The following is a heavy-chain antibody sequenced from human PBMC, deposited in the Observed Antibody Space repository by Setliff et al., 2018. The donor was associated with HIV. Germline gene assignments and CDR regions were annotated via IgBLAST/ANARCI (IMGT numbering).Heavy chain of an antibody. CDR2: ISWNGGST. V-gene: IGHV3-43D*03. Sequence: GGSLRLSCAASGFTFDDYAMHWVRQVPGKGLEWVSLISWNGGSTYYADSVRGRFAISRDNNKNFLYLQMSSLRTDDSALYYCARGPTGSGSAYLDLWGQGMPVTVSS. J-gene: IGHJ1*01. CDR3: ARGPTGSGSAYLDL. D-gene: IGHD3-10*01. CDR1: GFTFDDYA.